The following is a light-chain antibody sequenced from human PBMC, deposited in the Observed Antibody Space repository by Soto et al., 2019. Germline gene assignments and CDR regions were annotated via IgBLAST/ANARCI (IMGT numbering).Light chain of an antibody. Sequence: EVVMKQSPATLSVSPGERATLSCRASQSVGSNLAWYQQKPGQAPRLLIYAASTRATGIPARFSGSGSGTEFTLTISSLQYEDFAVYYCQQYYNWPPLTFGGGTEVEIK. V-gene: IGKV3-15*01. CDR1: QSVGSN. CDR2: AAS. CDR3: QQYYNWPPLT. J-gene: IGKJ4*01.